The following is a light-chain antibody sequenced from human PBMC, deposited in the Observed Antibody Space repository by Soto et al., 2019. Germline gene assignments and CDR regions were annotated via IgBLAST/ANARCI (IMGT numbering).Light chain of an antibody. Sequence: EIVLTQSPGTLSLSPGERATLSCRASRSVSNNYVAWYQRKPGQAPRLLIYGASSRATDIPRRFSGSGSGTDFTLTITRLEPEDFAVYYCPQYGSSPPTFGQGTKVESK. V-gene: IGKV3-20*01. CDR3: PQYGSSPPT. CDR2: GAS. CDR1: RSVSNNY. J-gene: IGKJ1*01.